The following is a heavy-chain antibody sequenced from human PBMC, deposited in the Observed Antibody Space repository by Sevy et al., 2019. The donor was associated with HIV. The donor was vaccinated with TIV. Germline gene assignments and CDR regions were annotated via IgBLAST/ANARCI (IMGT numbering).Heavy chain of an antibody. CDR1: GFTFSSYA. CDR3: ARDVRAFGGVIPSGVDY. J-gene: IGHJ4*02. V-gene: IGHV3-30-3*01. Sequence: GGSLRLSCAASGFTFSSYAMHWVRQAPGKGLEWVAVISYDGSNKYYADSVKGRFTISRDNSKNTLYLQMNSLRAEETAVYYCARDVRAFGGVIPSGVDYWGQGTLVTVSS. CDR2: ISYDGSNK. D-gene: IGHD3-16*02.